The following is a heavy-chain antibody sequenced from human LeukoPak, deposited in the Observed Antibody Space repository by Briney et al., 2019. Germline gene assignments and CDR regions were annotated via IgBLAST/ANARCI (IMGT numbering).Heavy chain of an antibody. D-gene: IGHD2-21*02. CDR3: AKGQSVVVTALDY. V-gene: IGHV3-23*01. CDR1: GFTVSTNY. Sequence: PGGSLRLSCAVSGFTVSTNYMSWVRQAPGKGLEWVSAISGSGGSTYYADSVKGRFTISRDNSKNTLYLQMNSLRAEDTAVYYCAKGQSVVVTALDYWGQGTLVTVSS. CDR2: ISGSGGST. J-gene: IGHJ4*02.